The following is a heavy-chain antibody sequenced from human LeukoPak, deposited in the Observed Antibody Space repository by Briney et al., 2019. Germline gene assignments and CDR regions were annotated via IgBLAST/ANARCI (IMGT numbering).Heavy chain of an antibody. CDR3: AKDQQLGYDSSGYYVDY. J-gene: IGHJ4*02. CDR2: ISGSGGST. Sequence: PGGSLRLSCAASGFTFSSYAMSWVRQAPGKGLEWVSAISGSGGSTYYADSVKGRFTISRDNSKNTLYLQMNSLRAEDTAVYYCAKDQQLGYDSSGYYVDYWGQGTLVTDSS. D-gene: IGHD3-22*01. V-gene: IGHV3-23*01. CDR1: GFTFSSYA.